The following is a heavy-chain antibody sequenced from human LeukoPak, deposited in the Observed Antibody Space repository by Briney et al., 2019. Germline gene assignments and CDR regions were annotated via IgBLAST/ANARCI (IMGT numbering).Heavy chain of an antibody. Sequence: GGSLRLSCAASGFTFSISWMSWVRQAPGKGLEWVANIKQDGSEKYYVDSVKGRFTISRDNAKNSLYLQMNSLRTDDTAVYYCEREGPFDYWGQGTLVTVSS. CDR1: GFTFSISW. CDR3: EREGPFDY. V-gene: IGHV3-7*01. CDR2: IKQDGSEK. J-gene: IGHJ4*02.